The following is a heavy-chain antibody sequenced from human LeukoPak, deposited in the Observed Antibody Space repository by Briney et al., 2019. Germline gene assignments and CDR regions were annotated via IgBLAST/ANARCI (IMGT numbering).Heavy chain of an antibody. J-gene: IGHJ4*02. CDR2: ISSSSTI. CDR3: ARDGVEDTAMVHYFDY. D-gene: IGHD5-18*01. CDR1: GFTFSSYS. Sequence: GGSLRLSCAASGFTFSSYSMNWVRQAPGKGLEWVSYISSSSTIYYADSVKGRFTISRDNAKNSLYLQMNSLRDEDTAVYYCARDGVEDTAMVHYFDYWGQGTLVTVSS. V-gene: IGHV3-48*02.